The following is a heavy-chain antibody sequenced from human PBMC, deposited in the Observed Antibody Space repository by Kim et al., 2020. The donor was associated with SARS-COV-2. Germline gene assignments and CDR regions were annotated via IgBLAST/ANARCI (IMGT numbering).Heavy chain of an antibody. D-gene: IGHD4-17*01. J-gene: IGHJ4*02. Sequence: SYADSGKGRFPIPRDNAKNTLYLQMNSLRADDTAVYYCTSRSVTAVPYFDYWGQGALVTVSS. V-gene: IGHV3-74*01. CDR3: TSRSVTAVPYFDY.